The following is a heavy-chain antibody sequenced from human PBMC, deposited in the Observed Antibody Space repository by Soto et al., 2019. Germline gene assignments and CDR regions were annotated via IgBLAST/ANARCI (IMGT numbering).Heavy chain of an antibody. CDR1: GFTFSSYS. D-gene: IGHD5-12*01. Sequence: GGSLRLSCAASGFTFSSYSMNWVRQAPGKGLEWVSSIGSSSSYIYYADSVKGRFTISRDNAKNSLYLQMNSLRAEDTAVYYCARDITPRGYSGYGMDVWGQGTTVTVSS. CDR2: IGSSSSYI. V-gene: IGHV3-21*01. J-gene: IGHJ6*02. CDR3: ARDITPRGYSGYGMDV.